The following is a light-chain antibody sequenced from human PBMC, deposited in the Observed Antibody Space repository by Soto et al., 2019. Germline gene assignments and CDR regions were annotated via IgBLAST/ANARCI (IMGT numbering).Light chain of an antibody. J-gene: IGLJ3*02. CDR2: DNN. CDR1: SSNIEKNF. Sequence: QSVLTQSPSVSAAPGQNVTISCSGSSSNIEKNFVSWYQQVPGRAPRLLIFDNNRRPSGTPDRLSGSKSGTSATLDITGLQTGDEADYYCATWDSSLSAVLFGGGTKLTVL. CDR3: ATWDSSLSAVL. V-gene: IGLV1-51*01.